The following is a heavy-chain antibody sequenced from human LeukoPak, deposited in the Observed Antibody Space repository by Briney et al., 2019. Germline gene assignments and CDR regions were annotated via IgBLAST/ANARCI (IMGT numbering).Heavy chain of an antibody. D-gene: IGHD3-10*01. Sequence: SETLSLTCTVSGGSISSYYWSWIRLPPGKGLEWIGYIYYSGSTNYNPSLKSRVTISVDTSKNQFSLKLSSVTAADTAVYYCARADYGSGSYYPGWFDPWGQGTLVTVSS. V-gene: IGHV4-59*01. CDR3: ARADYGSGSYYPGWFDP. CDR1: GGSISSYY. CDR2: IYYSGST. J-gene: IGHJ5*02.